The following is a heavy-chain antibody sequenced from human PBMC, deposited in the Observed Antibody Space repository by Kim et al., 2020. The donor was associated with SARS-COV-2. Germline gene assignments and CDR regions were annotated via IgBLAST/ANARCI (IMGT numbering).Heavy chain of an antibody. CDR2: ISSSSSYI. D-gene: IGHD3-10*01. Sequence: GGSLRLSCAASGFTFSSYSMNWVRQAPGKGLEWVSSISSSSSYIYYADSVKGRFTISRDNAKNSLYLQMNSLRAEDTAVYYCARDLGTPGLWFGEFIPHSRWGVDVWGQGTTVTVSS. CDR3: ARDLGTPGLWFGEFIPHSRWGVDV. CDR1: GFTFSSYS. V-gene: IGHV3-21*01. J-gene: IGHJ6*02.